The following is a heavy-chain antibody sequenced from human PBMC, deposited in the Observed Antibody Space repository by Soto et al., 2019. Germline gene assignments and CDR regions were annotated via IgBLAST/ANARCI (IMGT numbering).Heavy chain of an antibody. CDR3: AAESVPLLITGTTGYYGMDV. Sequence: GASVKVSCKASGFRFTSSAVQWVRQARGQRLEWIGWVVVGSGNTNYAQKFQERVTITRDMSTSTAYMELSSLRSEDTAVYYCAAESVPLLITGTTGYYGMDVWGQGTTVTVSS. V-gene: IGHV1-58*01. CDR2: VVVGSGNT. D-gene: IGHD1-20*01. CDR1: GFRFTSSA. J-gene: IGHJ6*02.